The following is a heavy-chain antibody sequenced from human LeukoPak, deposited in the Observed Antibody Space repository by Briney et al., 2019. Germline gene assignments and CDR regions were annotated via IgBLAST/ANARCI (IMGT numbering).Heavy chain of an antibody. J-gene: IGHJ4*02. D-gene: IGHD4-17*01. V-gene: IGHV6-1*01. CDR1: GVSVSSNSAA. CDR2: RYYRSKCYN. CDR3: ARGGRKGDYSAFDY. Sequence: SQTLSLTCAISGVSVSSNSAAWNWIRQSPSRGLEWLGRRYYRSKCYNDSAVCVKSRITINPDTSKNQFSLQLNSVTPEDTAVYYCARGGRKGDYSAFDYWGQGTLVTVSS.